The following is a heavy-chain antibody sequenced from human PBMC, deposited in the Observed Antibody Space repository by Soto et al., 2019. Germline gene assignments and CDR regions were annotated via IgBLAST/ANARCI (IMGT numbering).Heavy chain of an antibody. CDR1: GGTFSTDS. Sequence: QVQLVQSGAEVKKPGSSVKVSCKASGGTFSTDSISWVRQAPGQGLEWMGGIIPMFGTANNAQKFQGRVTITADESTSSAYMELSSLRSEETAVYFCAREIDGYYGMDVWGQGNTVTVAS. CDR2: IIPMFGTA. V-gene: IGHV1-69*12. J-gene: IGHJ6*02. CDR3: AREIDGYYGMDV.